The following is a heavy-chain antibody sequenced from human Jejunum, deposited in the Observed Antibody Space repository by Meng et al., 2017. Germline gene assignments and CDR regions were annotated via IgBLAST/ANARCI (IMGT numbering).Heavy chain of an antibody. V-gene: IGHV4-34*02. J-gene: IGHJ1*01. CDR3: ARPAGYSSDWYKYFQH. CDR1: GVSFSGYY. D-gene: IGHD6-13*01. Sequence: QVRLQQLGAGMLKLSEILSLTCAVYGVSFSGYYWSWVRQSPGKGLEWIAEINHSGSSNYNPSFQSRVTISVDRPRNQFSLKLSSVTAADTGVYYCARPAGYSSDWYKYFQHWGQGTLVTVSS. CDR2: INHSGSS.